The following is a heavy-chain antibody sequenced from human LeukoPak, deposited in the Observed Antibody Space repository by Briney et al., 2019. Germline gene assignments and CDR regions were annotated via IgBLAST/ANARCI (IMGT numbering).Heavy chain of an antibody. V-gene: IGHV4-34*01. CDR1: GGSFSGYY. D-gene: IGHD6-13*01. CDR2: INHSGST. Sequence: PSETLSLTCAVYGGSFSGYYWSWIRQPPGKGLEWIGEINHSGSTNYNPSLKSRVTISVDTSKNQFSLKLSSVTAADTAVYYCARDLGAAAGNRYFDYWGQGTLVTVSS. J-gene: IGHJ4*02. CDR3: ARDLGAAAGNRYFDY.